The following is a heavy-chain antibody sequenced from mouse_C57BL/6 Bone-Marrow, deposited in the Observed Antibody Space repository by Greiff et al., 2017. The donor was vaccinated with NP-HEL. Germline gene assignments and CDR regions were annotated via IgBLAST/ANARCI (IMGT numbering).Heavy chain of an antibody. CDR3: ARGIYYGYPYAMDD. CDR1: GFTFSSYA. Sequence: EVQLVESGGGLVKPGGSLKLSCAASGFTFSSYAMSWVRQTPEKRLEWVATLSDGGSYTYYPDNVKGRFTISRDNAKNNLYLQMSHLKSEDTAMYYCARGIYYGYPYAMDDWGQGTSVTVSS. J-gene: IGHJ4*01. D-gene: IGHD2-2*01. V-gene: IGHV5-4*01. CDR2: LSDGGSYT.